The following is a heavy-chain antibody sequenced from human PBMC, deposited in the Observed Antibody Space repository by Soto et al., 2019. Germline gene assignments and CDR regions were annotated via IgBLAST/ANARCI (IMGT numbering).Heavy chain of an antibody. CDR3: AKARGGMNDAFDI. CDR1: GFTFSNYA. Sequence: EVQLLESGGGLVQPGGSLRLSCAASGFTFSNYAMSWVRQAPGKGLEWVSDVSGSGGSTYYADYVAGRFTIPRDNSRNTLYLQVNSLRAEDTAVYYCAKARGGMNDAFDIWGQGTMVTVSS. CDR2: VSGSGGST. V-gene: IGHV3-23*01. D-gene: IGHD3-16*01. J-gene: IGHJ3*02.